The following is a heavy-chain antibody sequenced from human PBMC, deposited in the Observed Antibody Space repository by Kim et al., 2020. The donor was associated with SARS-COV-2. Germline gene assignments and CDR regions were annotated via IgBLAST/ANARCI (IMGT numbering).Heavy chain of an antibody. Sequence: SETLSLTCTVSGGSISSYYWSWIRQPPGKGLEWIGYIYYSGSTNYNPSLKSRVTISVDTSKNQFSLKLSSVTAADTAVYYCARDTGDGYNYFYYWGQGTLVTVSS. V-gene: IGHV4-59*13. CDR1: GGSISSYY. CDR2: IYYSGST. D-gene: IGHD5-12*01. J-gene: IGHJ4*02. CDR3: ARDTGDGYNYFYY.